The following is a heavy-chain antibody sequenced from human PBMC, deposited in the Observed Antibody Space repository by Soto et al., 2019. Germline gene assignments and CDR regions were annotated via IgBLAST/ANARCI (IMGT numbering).Heavy chain of an antibody. CDR3: AGQTTYSSSWYDY. CDR1: GGTMSKYY. D-gene: IGHD4-4*01. V-gene: IGHV4-4*07. J-gene: IGHJ5*01. CDR2: IYTSGTT. Sequence: SETLPLTCSVSGGTMSKYYCVWIRQPAGKGLEWIGRIYTSGTTDYNPALKSRLTMSVDTSKNQFSLKLSSVTAADKALYFCAGQTTYSSSWYDYWGHGTLVTV.